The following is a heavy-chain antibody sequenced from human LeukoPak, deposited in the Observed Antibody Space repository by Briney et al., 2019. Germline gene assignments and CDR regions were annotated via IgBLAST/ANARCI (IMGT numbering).Heavy chain of an antibody. CDR1: GFTFSSFW. D-gene: IGHD3-10*01. V-gene: IGHV3-7*01. Sequence: PGGSLRLSCAASGFTFSSFWMTWVRQAPGKGLEWVANINQDGSGKSYVDSVKGRFTISRDNADNSLYLQMNSLRVEDTAVYYCARGYYGSGTYYRSFFDYWGQGTLVTVSS. CDR2: INQDGSGK. J-gene: IGHJ4*02. CDR3: ARGYYGSGTYYRSFFDY.